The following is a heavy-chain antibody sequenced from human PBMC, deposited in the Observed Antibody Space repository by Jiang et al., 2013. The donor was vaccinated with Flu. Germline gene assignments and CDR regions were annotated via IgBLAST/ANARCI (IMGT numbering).Heavy chain of an antibody. Sequence: SGYTFTGYYMHWVRQAPGQGLEWMGWINPNSGGTNYAQKFQGRVTMTRDTSISTAYMELSRLRSDDTAVYYCARDRAGGSGWYRYWGQGTLVTVSS. D-gene: IGHD6-19*01. J-gene: IGHJ4*02. CDR2: INPNSGGT. V-gene: IGHV1-2*02. CDR3: ARDRAGGSGWYRY. CDR1: GYTFTGYY.